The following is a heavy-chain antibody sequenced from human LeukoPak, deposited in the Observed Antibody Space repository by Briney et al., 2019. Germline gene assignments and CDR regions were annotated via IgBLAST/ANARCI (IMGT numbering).Heavy chain of an antibody. V-gene: IGHV4-59*12. CDR2: IYYSGRT. Sequence: SETLSLTCTVSGDSISSYFWSWIRQPPGKGLEWIGYIYYSGRTNYNPSLKSRVTISVDTSKNQFSLKLSSVTAADTAVYYCARDQYYYESRGNDAFDIWGQGTMVTVSS. D-gene: IGHD3-22*01. CDR1: GDSISSYF. CDR3: ARDQYYYESRGNDAFDI. J-gene: IGHJ3*02.